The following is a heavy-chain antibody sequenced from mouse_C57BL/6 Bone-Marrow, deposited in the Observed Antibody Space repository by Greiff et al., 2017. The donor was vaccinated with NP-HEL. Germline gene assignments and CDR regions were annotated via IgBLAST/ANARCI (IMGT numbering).Heavy chain of an antibody. V-gene: IGHV1-76*01. CDR2: IYPGSGNT. Sequence: QVQLQQSGAELVRPGASVKLSCKASGYTFTDYYINWVKQRPGQGLEWIARIYPGSGNTYYNEKFKGKATLTAEKSSSTAYMQLSSLTSEDSAVYFCARSGTYYSNCYYYAMDYWGQGTSVTVSS. CDR3: ARSGTYYSNCYYYAMDY. J-gene: IGHJ4*01. D-gene: IGHD2-5*01. CDR1: GYTFTDYY.